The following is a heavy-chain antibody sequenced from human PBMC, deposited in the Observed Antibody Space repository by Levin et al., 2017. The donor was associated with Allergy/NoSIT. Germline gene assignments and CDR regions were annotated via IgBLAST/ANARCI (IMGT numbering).Heavy chain of an antibody. CDR1: GGTFSSYA. Sequence: WASVKVSCKASGGTFSSYAISWVRQAPGQGLEWMGGIIPIFGTANYAQKFQGRVTITADESTSTAYMELSSLRSEDTAVYYCARVKYTTRGYSGLRRSGGVMDGWGKGTTVTVSS. V-gene: IGHV1-69*13. J-gene: IGHJ6*03. CDR2: IIPIFGTA. D-gene: IGHD5-12*01. CDR3: ARVKYTTRGYSGLRRSGGVMDG.